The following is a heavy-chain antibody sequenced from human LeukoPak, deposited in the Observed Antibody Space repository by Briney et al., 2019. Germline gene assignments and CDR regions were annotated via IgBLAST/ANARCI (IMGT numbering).Heavy chain of an antibody. CDR2: MNPNSGNT. CDR3: ARAVRRGPSGGPGY. V-gene: IGHV1-8*03. D-gene: IGHD1-26*01. CDR1: GYTFTSYD. J-gene: IGHJ4*02. Sequence: GASVKASCKASGYTFTSYDINWVRQATGQGLERMGWMNPNSGNTGYAQKFQGRVTITRNTSISTAYMELSSLRSEDTAVYYCARAVRRGPSGGPGYWGQGTLVTVSS.